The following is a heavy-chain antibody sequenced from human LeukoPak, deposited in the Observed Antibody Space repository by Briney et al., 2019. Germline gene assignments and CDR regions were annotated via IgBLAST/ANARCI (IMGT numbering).Heavy chain of an antibody. D-gene: IGHD6-19*01. V-gene: IGHV2-5*02. Sequence: SGPTLVNPTQTLTLTCTFSGFSLTTSGVGVAWVRQPLEKALEWLALIYWDDDKRYSPSLKSRLTITKDTSKNQAVLTMTNMDPVDTAAYYCALRLAVPFDYWGQGALVTVSS. J-gene: IGHJ4*02. CDR3: ALRLAVPFDY. CDR1: GFSLTTSGVG. CDR2: IYWDDDK.